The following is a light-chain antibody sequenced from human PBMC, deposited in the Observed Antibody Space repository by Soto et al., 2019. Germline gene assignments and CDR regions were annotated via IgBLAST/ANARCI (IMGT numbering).Light chain of an antibody. Sequence: QSVLTQPASVSGSPGQSITISCTGTSSDVGGYNYVSWSQQHPGKAPQLMIYEVSNRPSGVSNRFSGSKSGNTASLTISGLQAEDEADYYCSSYTSSSTYVVGTGTKVTVL. CDR2: EVS. J-gene: IGLJ1*01. V-gene: IGLV2-14*01. CDR3: SSYTSSSTYV. CDR1: SSDVGGYNY.